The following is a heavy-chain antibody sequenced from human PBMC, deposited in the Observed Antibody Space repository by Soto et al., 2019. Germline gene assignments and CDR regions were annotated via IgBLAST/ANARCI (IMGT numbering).Heavy chain of an antibody. Sequence: ASVKVSCKASGYTFTSYGISWVRQAPGQGLEWMGWISAYNGNTNYAQKLQGRVTMTTDTSTSTAYMELRSLRSDDTAVYYCARVSSSWSYYYGMDVWGQGTTVTVSS. CDR1: GYTFTSYG. D-gene: IGHD6-13*01. CDR3: ARVSSSWSYYYGMDV. V-gene: IGHV1-18*04. J-gene: IGHJ6*02. CDR2: ISAYNGNT.